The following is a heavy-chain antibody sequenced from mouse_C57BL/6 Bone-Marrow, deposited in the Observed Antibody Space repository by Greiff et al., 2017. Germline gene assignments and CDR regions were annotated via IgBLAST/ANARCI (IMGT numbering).Heavy chain of an antibody. CDR2: IDPENGDT. Sequence: EVLLVESGAELVRPGASVKLSCTASGFNFKDDYMHWVKQRPEQGLEWIGWIDPENGDTEYASKFQGKATITVDTSSNTAYLQLSSLTSEDTAVYCCTRIAYGGQGTRVTVSA. CDR3: TRIAY. V-gene: IGHV14-4*01. CDR1: GFNFKDDY. J-gene: IGHJ3*01.